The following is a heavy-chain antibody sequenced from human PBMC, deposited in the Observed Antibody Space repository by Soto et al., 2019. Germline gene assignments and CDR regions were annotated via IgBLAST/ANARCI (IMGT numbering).Heavy chain of an antibody. CDR3: ARVLGYSSGWFYGMDV. CDR2: IDWDDDK. V-gene: IGHV2-70*01. J-gene: IGHJ6*02. Sequence: SGPTLVNPTQTLTLTCTSSGFSLSTSGMCVSWIRQPPGKALEWLALIDWDDDKYYSTSLKTRLTISKDTSKNQVVLTMTNMDPVDTATYYCARVLGYSSGWFYGMDVWGQGTTVTVSS. CDR1: GFSLSTSGMC. D-gene: IGHD6-19*01.